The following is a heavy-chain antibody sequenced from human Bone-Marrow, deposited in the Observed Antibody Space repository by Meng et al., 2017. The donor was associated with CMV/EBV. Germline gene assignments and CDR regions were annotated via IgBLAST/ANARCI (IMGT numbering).Heavy chain of an antibody. CDR2: INPNSGGT. D-gene: IGHD7-27*01. J-gene: IGHJ4*02. Sequence: SVKVSYKASGYTFTVYYMHWMRQAPGQRLEWMGWINPNSGGTNYAQKFQGRVTMTRDTSISTAYMELSRLRSDDTAVYYCARDNNWGPDYWGQGTLVTVSS. V-gene: IGHV1-2*02. CDR1: GYTFTVYY. CDR3: ARDNNWGPDY.